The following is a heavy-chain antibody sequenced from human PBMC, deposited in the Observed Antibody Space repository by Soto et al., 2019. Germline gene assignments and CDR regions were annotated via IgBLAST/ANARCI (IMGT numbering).Heavy chain of an antibody. CDR3: ARDPAFGAIDY. Sequence: WGSLRLSCAVSGFTFISHWIIFFRHAPWRWLEWVANMNQDGSVKYYVDSVKGRFTISRDNAEDSLYLQMDSLRVEDTAVYFCARDPAFGAIDYWGQGTPVTVSS. J-gene: IGHJ4*02. CDR2: MNQDGSVK. D-gene: IGHD2-2*01. CDR1: GFTFISHW. V-gene: IGHV3-7*01.